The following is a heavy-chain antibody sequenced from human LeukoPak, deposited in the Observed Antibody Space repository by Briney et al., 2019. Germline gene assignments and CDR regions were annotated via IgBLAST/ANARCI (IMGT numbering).Heavy chain of an antibody. CDR2: VSDKGDAT. CDR1: GFTFSNYA. J-gene: IGHJ2*01. CDR3: ARVVPLATRSAGHYYFDL. D-gene: IGHD3-10*01. V-gene: IGHV3-23*01. Sequence: PGGSLRLSCAASGFTFSNYAMSWVRRAPGKGLEWFSTVSDKGDATAHADSVKGRFTISRDNAKNTLSLLMNILRAEDTAVYYCARVVPLATRSAGHYYFDLWGRGTLVSVSS.